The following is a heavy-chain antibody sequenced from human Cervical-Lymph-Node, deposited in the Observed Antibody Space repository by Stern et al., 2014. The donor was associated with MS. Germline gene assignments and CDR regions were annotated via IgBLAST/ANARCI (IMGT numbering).Heavy chain of an antibody. J-gene: IGHJ4*02. Sequence: VQLVESGAEVKTPGASVKVSCKTSGYIFTSYGINWVRQAPGQGLEWMGWISEYSGNTNYAQKFQGRVTMTTDTSTRTADMELRSLRSDDTAVYFCARENDYSPYYCAYWGQGTLVTVSS. CDR2: ISEYSGNT. D-gene: IGHD3-16*01. CDR3: ARENDYSPYYCAY. CDR1: GYIFTSYG. V-gene: IGHV1-18*01.